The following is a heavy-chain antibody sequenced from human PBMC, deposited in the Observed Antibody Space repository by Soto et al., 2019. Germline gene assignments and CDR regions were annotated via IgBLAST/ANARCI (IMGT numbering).Heavy chain of an antibody. CDR1: GYTFSSYA. CDR2: INAGNGNT. Sequence: ALVKVSCKAAGYTFSSYAMHCERQAPGQRLEWMGWINAGNGNTKYSQKFQGRVTTTRDTSASTAYMELSSLRSEDTAVYYCARAGIIAVAGTLLTDAFDISGQGTMVTVSS. CDR3: ARAGIIAVAGTLLTDAFDI. J-gene: IGHJ3*02. D-gene: IGHD6-19*01. V-gene: IGHV1-3*01.